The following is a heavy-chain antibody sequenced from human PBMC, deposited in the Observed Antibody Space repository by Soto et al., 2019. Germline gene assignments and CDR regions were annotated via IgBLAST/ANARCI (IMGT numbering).Heavy chain of an antibody. Sequence: QVQLQESGPGLVKPSETLSLTCTVSGGSVSSGSYYWSWIRQPPGKGLEWIGYIYYSGSTNYNPSLKSRVTISVDTSMNQFSLKLSSVTAAATAVYYCARALAYCGGDCYSGRFDYWGQGTLVTVSS. V-gene: IGHV4-61*01. CDR1: GGSVSSGSYY. D-gene: IGHD2-21*02. CDR2: IYYSGST. CDR3: ARALAYCGGDCYSGRFDY. J-gene: IGHJ4*02.